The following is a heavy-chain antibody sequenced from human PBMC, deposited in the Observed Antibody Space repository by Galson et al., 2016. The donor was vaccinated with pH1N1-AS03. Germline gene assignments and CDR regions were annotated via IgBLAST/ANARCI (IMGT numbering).Heavy chain of an antibody. D-gene: IGHD5-12*01. Sequence: CAASEFTFSIYHMSWVRQAPGEGLEWVSYINSRSDTIYYADSVKGRSTISRDNAKNSLYLQMSSLRDDDTAVYYWARDSGYGGTFDNWGQGALVTVSS. V-gene: IGHV3-48*02. CDR2: INSRSDTI. CDR3: ARDSGYGGTFDN. CDR1: EFTFSIYH. J-gene: IGHJ4*02.